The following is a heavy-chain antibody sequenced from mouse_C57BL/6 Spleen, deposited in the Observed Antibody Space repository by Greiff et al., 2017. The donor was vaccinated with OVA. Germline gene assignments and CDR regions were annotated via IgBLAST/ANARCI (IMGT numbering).Heavy chain of an antibody. D-gene: IGHD3-2*02. CDR1: GYTFTSYW. Sequence: VQLQQSGAELVKPGASVKLSCKASGYTFTSYWMQWVKQRPGQSLEWIGEIDPSDSYTNYNQKFKGKATLTVDTSSSTAYMQLSSLTSEDSAVYYCARRSSGSYAMDYWGQGTSVTVSS. CDR3: ARRSSGSYAMDY. V-gene: IGHV1-50*01. J-gene: IGHJ4*01. CDR2: IDPSDSYT.